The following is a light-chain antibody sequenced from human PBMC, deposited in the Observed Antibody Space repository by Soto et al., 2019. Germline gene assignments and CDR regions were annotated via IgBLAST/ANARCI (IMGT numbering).Light chain of an antibody. Sequence: EIVLTQSPGTLSLSPGERATLSCRASQSVSSSYLAWYQQKPGQAPRLLIYGASSRATGIPDRFSGSGSGTDFTLTISRLEPEDFEVYSCQQYGSSPFTFGPGTKVDIK. J-gene: IGKJ3*01. CDR2: GAS. CDR3: QQYGSSPFT. V-gene: IGKV3-20*01. CDR1: QSVSSSY.